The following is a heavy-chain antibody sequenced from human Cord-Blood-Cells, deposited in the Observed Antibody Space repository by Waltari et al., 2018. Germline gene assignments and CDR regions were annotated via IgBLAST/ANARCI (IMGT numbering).Heavy chain of an antibody. V-gene: IGHV5-51*01. CDR1: GYSFTSYW. D-gene: IGHD2-2*01. J-gene: IGHJ3*02. CDR3: ARQSYCSSTSCYAFDI. Sequence: EVQLVQSGAEVKKPGESLKISCKGSGYSFTSYWIGWVRQMPGKGLEWMGIIYPGESDTRYSPSFQGQVTISADKSISTAYLQGSSLKASDTAMYYCARQSYCSSTSCYAFDIWGQGTMVTVSS. CDR2: IYPGESDT.